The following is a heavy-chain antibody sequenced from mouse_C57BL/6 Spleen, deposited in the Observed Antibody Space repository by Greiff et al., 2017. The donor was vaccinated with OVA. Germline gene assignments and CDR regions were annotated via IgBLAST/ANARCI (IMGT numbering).Heavy chain of an antibody. CDR3: ARGHDYGSSSYWYFDV. V-gene: IGHV1-47*01. CDR1: GYTFTTYP. J-gene: IGHJ1*03. D-gene: IGHD1-1*01. CDR2: FHPYNDDT. Sequence: QVQLQQSGAELVKPGASVKMSCKASGYTFTTYPIEWMKQNHGKSLEWIGNFHPYNDDTKYNEKFKGKATLTVDKSSSTVYLELSRLTSDVSAVYYCARGHDYGSSSYWYFDVWGTGTTVTVSS.